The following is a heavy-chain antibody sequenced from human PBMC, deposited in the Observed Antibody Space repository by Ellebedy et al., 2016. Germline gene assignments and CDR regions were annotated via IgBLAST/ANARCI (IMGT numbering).Heavy chain of an antibody. CDR2: INPNSGGT. CDR1: GYTFTGYY. Sequence: ASVKVSXKASGYTFTGYYMHWVRQAPGQGLEWMGWINPNSGGTNYAQKFQGRVTMTRDTSISTAYMELSRLRSDDTAVYYCARPEGYNWNYLAFDIWGQGTMVTVSS. V-gene: IGHV1-2*02. CDR3: ARPEGYNWNYLAFDI. D-gene: IGHD1-7*01. J-gene: IGHJ3*02.